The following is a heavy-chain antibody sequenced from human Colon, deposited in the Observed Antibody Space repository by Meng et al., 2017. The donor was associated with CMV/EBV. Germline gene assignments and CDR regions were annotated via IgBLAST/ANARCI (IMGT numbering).Heavy chain of an antibody. Sequence: GGSLRLSCAAAGFDLSKYEMNWLRQAPGKGLEWISYISKIGSSIYYADSVEGRFTISRDNAKSLVYLEMTGLRGEDTAVYYCAREGPQASDFWSNYYKPLDYWGQGTLVTVSS. D-gene: IGHD3-3*01. CDR2: ISKIGSSI. CDR3: AREGPQASDFWSNYYKPLDY. J-gene: IGHJ4*02. CDR1: GFDLSKYE. V-gene: IGHV3-48*03.